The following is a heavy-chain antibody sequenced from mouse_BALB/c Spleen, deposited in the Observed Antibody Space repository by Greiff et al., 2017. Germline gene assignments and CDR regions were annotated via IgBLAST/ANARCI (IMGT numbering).Heavy chain of an antibody. CDR3: ARYSSGYVAWFAY. V-gene: IGHV14-1*02. Sequence: VQLQQSGAELVRPGALVKLSCKASGFNIKDYYMHWVKQRPEQGLEWIGWIDPENGNTIYDPKFQGKASITADTSSNTAYLQLSSLTSEDTAVYYCARYSSGYVAWFAYWGQGTLVTVSA. D-gene: IGHD3-1*01. J-gene: IGHJ3*01. CDR1: GFNIKDYY. CDR2: IDPENGNT.